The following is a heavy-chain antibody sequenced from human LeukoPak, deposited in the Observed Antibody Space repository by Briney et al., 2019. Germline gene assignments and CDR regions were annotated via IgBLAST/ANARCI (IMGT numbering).Heavy chain of an antibody. CDR3: ASGYTNWWPLDY. D-gene: IGHD5-24*01. J-gene: IGHJ4*02. Sequence: SETLSLTCGVSGGSMTSYCWSWIRQAPGKGLEWIGYISATGTTNYNPSLGSRLTISMDASKNQFSLSLTSVTAADTAVYYCASGYTNWWPLDYWGQGARVIVSS. CDR2: ISATGTT. CDR1: GGSMTSYC. V-gene: IGHV4-59*12.